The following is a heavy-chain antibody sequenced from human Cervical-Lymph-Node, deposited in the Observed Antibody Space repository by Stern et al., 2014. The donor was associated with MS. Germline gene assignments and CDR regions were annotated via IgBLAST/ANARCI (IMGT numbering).Heavy chain of an antibody. CDR2: LKPGGGGT. CDR3: ARGQYYSDSTGYYYLRY. D-gene: IGHD3-22*01. J-gene: IGHJ4*02. CDR1: GFTFTSYY. V-gene: IGHV1-46*01. Sequence: QVQLVQSGAEVKKPGASVKVFCKASGFTFTSYYMHWVRQAPGQGLEWMGVLKPGGGGTTSAQNFQDRVTLTRDTSTNTLYMELSSLRSEDTAVYYCARGQYYSDSTGYYYLRYWGQGSLVTVSS.